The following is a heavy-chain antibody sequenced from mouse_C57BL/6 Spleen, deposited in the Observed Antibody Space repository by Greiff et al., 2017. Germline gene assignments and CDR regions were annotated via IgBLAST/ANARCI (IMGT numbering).Heavy chain of an antibody. D-gene: IGHD1-1*01. V-gene: IGHV1-7*01. CDR2: INPSSGYT. Sequence: VQLQQSGAELAKPGASVKLSCKASGYTFTSYWMPWVKQRPGQGLEWIGYINPSSGYTKYNQTFKDKATLTAAKSSSTAYMQLSRLTYEDAAVYYCASRGNYGSSYPYYFDYWGQGTTLTVSS. CDR1: GYTFTSYW. CDR3: ASRGNYGSSYPYYFDY. J-gene: IGHJ2*01.